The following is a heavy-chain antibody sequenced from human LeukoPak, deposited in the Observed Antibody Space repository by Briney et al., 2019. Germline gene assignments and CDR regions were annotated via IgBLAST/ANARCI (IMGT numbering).Heavy chain of an antibody. CDR2: INPSGGST. D-gene: IGHD6-13*01. CDR3: ARDRSSGWYPLDY. Sequence: ASVKVSWKASGYIFTNYYMHWVRQAPGQGLEWMGIINPSGGSTSYAQKFQGRVTMTTDSPTSTVYLELSSLRSEDTAMYYCARDRSSGWYPLDYWGQGTLVTVSS. J-gene: IGHJ4*02. V-gene: IGHV1-46*01. CDR1: GYIFTNYY.